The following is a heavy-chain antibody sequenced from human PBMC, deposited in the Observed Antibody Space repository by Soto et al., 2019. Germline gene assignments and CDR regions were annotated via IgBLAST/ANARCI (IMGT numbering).Heavy chain of an antibody. J-gene: IGHJ6*02. V-gene: IGHV4-34*01. CDR3: ARGRTYYDFWSGYYNSTYYYGMDV. Sequence: AETLCVSSVVNVGSFSGYYWSWIRQPPGNGLDSTAPINHSGSTNYNPYLKRRVTISVDTSKNQFSLKLSSVTAADTAVYYCARGRTYYDFWSGYYNSTYYYGMDVWGQGTTVTVSS. CDR2: INHSGST. D-gene: IGHD3-3*01. CDR1: VGSFSGYY.